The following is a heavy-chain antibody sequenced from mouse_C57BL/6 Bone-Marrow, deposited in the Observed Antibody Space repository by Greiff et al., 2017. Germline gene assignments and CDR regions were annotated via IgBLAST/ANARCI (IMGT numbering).Heavy chain of an antibody. V-gene: IGHV1-53*01. CDR3: ARARGLRSFAY. Sequence: QVQLQQSGTELVKPGASVKLSCKASGYTFTSYWMHWVKQRPGQGLEWIGNINPNNGGTNYNEKFKSKATLTVDKSSSTAYLQLSSLTSEDAAVYYCARARGLRSFAYWGQGTLVTVSA. D-gene: IGHD1-1*01. CDR1: GYTFTSYW. CDR2: INPNNGGT. J-gene: IGHJ3*01.